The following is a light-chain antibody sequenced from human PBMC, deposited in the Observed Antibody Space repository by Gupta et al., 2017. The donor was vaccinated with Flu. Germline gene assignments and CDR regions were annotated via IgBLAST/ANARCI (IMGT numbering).Light chain of an antibody. CDR1: SSNIENNC. Sequence: KVTLFCSGSSSNIENNCVSWYQQLPGTAPELLIYENNKRSSGIPDRCSGSKSDTSATLGITGLQTGDEADYYCGTWDSSLSAWVFGGGTKLTVL. CDR3: GTWDSSLSAWV. J-gene: IGLJ3*02. CDR2: ENN. V-gene: IGLV1-51*02.